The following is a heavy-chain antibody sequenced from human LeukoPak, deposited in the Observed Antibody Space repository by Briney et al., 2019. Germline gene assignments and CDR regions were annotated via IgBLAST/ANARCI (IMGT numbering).Heavy chain of an antibody. J-gene: IGHJ6*03. CDR3: ARERSYYYYYMDV. CDR2: IYSDGTT. Sequence: GGSLRPSCAASGFTVFSNYMSWVRQAPGKGLEWVSVIYSDGTTYYADSVQGRFTISRDNSKNTVSLQMKSLRAEDTAVYFCARERSYYYYYMDVWGKGATVTVSS. CDR1: GFTVFSNY. D-gene: IGHD3-10*01. V-gene: IGHV3-53*01.